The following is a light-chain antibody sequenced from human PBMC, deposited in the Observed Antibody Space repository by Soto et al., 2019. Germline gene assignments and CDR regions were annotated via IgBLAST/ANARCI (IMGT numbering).Light chain of an antibody. CDR2: GTS. CDR1: QTVSSN. V-gene: IGKV3-15*01. CDR3: QQYTNWPRT. Sequence: EILFAQSPGTLYLFPGERGTLSCRASQTVSSNFLAWYQQKHGQAPRILIHGTSTRATDFPARFSGSGSGTEFTLTISRLQSEDASVDYCQQYTNWPRTFGQGTKVDIK. J-gene: IGKJ1*01.